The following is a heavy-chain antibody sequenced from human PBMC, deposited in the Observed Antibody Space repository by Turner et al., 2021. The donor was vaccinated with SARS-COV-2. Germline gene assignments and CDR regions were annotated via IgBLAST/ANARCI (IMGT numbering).Heavy chain of an antibody. CDR1: GYTFTSYD. Sequence: QVQLVQSGAEVKKPGASVKVSCKASGYTFTSYDINWVRQATGQGLEWMGWMNPNSGNIGYAQKFQGRVTMTRNTSISTAYMELSSLRSEDTAVYYCARGSYCSSTKCYTGGWIDPWGQGTLVTVSS. CDR3: ARGSYCSSTKCYTGGWIDP. CDR2: MNPNSGNI. V-gene: IGHV1-8*01. D-gene: IGHD2-2*02. J-gene: IGHJ5*02.